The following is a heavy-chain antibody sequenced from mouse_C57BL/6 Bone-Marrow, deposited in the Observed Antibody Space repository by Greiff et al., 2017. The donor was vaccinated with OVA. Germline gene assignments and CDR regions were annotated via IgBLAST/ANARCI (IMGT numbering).Heavy chain of an antibody. CDR3: ATYTLYYAMDY. CDR2: ISSGSSTI. D-gene: IGHD2-12*01. J-gene: IGHJ4*01. CDR1: GFTFSDYG. V-gene: IGHV5-17*01. Sequence: EVQGVESGGGLVKPGGSLKLSCAASGFTFSDYGMHWVRQAPEKGLEWVAYISSGSSTIYYADTVKGRFTISRDNAKNTLFLQMTSLRSEDTVMYYCATYTLYYAMDYWGQGTSVTVSS.